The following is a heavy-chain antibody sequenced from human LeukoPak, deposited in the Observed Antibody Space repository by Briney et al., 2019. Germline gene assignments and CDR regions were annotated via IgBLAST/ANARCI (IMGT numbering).Heavy chain of an antibody. V-gene: IGHV1-2*02. CDR2: INPNSGGT. CDR1: GYTFTGYY. D-gene: IGHD3-22*01. Sequence: ASVKVSCKASGYTFTGYYMHWVRQAPGQGLEWMGWINPNSGGTNYAQKFQGRVTMTRDTSISTAYMELSRLRSDDTAVYYCARDSNGYYYYMDVWGKGTTVTVSS. CDR3: ARDSNGYYYYMDV. J-gene: IGHJ6*03.